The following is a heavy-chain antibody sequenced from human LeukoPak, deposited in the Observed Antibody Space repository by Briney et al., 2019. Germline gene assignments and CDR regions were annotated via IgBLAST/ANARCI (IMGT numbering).Heavy chain of an antibody. Sequence: KASQTLSLTCTVSGGSISSSSYYWGWIRQPPGKGLGWIGSIYYSGSTYYNPSLKSRVTISVDTSKNQFSLKLSSVTAADTAVYYCARVYSSGWSYAFDIWGQGTMVTVSS. CDR1: GGSISSSSYY. V-gene: IGHV4-39*07. CDR3: ARVYSSGWSYAFDI. J-gene: IGHJ3*02. D-gene: IGHD6-19*01. CDR2: IYYSGST.